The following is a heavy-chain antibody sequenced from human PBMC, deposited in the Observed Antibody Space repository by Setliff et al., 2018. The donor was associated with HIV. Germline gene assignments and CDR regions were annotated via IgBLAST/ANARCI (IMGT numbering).Heavy chain of an antibody. Sequence: SETLSLTCTVSGGSINSGSYYWSWIRQPAGKGLEWIGHIYTSGSTNYSPSLKSRVTISVDTSKTQFSLRLNSLTATDTALYYCARASVGATGLYAFDIWGQGTVVTVSS. CDR2: IYTSGST. V-gene: IGHV4-61*09. J-gene: IGHJ3*02. CDR1: GGSINSGSYY. D-gene: IGHD1-26*01. CDR3: ARASVGATGLYAFDI.